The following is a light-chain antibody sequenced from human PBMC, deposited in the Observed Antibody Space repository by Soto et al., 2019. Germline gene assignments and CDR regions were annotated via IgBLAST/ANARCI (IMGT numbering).Light chain of an antibody. J-gene: IGLJ1*01. V-gene: IGLV2-14*01. Sequence: SGRTQPASVSGSPGRAITISCTGTSSDVGNYKYVSWYQQHPGKAPKLMIYEVSNRPSGVSNRFSGSKSGNTASLTISGLQAEDETDYYCFSYTSSGTYVFGTGTKVTV. CDR2: EVS. CDR1: SSDVGNYKY. CDR3: FSYTSSGTYV.